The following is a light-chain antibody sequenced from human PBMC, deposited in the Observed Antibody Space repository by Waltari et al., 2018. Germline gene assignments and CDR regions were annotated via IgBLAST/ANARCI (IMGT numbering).Light chain of an antibody. V-gene: IGLV2-18*02. CDR2: EVS. CDR3: TSYTGYSTYV. CDR1: SSDVGGYNR. J-gene: IGLJ1*01. Sequence: QSALTQPPSVSGSPGQSVTISCPGTSSDVGGYNRVSWYQQSPGTAPKLVIFEVSNRPSGVPDRFSGSKSGNTASLTIFGLQAEDEADYYCTSYTGYSTYVFGTGTKVTVL.